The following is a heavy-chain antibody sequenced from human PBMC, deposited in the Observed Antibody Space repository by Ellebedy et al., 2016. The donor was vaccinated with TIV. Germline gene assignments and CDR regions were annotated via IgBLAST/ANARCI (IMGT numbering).Heavy chain of an antibody. CDR3: AKGFHRFDY. V-gene: IGHV3-30*18. D-gene: IGHD3-10*01. CDR1: GFTFSSYG. J-gene: IGHJ4*02. CDR2: ISYDGSNK. Sequence: GESLKISCAASGFTFSSYGMHWVRHAPGKGLEWVAVISYDGSNKYYADSVKGRFTISRDNSKNTRYLQMNSLRAEDTAVYYCAKGFHRFDYWGQGTLVTVSS.